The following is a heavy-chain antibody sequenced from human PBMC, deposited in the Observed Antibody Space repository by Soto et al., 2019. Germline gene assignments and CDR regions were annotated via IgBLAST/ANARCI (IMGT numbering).Heavy chain of an antibody. J-gene: IGHJ4*02. Sequence: EVQLVESGGGLVKPGGSLRLSCAASGFTFNTYSMSWVRQAPGKGLEWVSSISGDSRYIYYTDSVKGRFTISRDNAQNSLYLQMNRLRAEDTAMYYCARVVPSTMVDYWGQGALVTVSS. CDR2: ISGDSRYI. V-gene: IGHV3-21*01. CDR3: ARVVPSTMVDY. D-gene: IGHD3-10*01. CDR1: GFTFNTYS.